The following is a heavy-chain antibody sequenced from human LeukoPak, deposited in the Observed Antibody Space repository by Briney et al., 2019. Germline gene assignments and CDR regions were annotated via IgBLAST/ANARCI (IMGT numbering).Heavy chain of an antibody. CDR3: ARDVVRGVLDV. CDR2: ISYDGSNK. Sequence: GGSLRLSCAASRFTFSSYGMHWVRQAPGKGLEWVAIISYDGSNKYYADSVKGRFTISRDNSKNTLYLQMNSLRAEDTAVYYCARDVVRGVLDVWGKGTTVTISS. J-gene: IGHJ6*04. CDR1: RFTFSSYG. V-gene: IGHV3-30*03. D-gene: IGHD3-10*01.